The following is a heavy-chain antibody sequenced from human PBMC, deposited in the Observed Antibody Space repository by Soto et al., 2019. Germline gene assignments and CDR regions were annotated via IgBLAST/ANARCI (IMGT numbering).Heavy chain of an antibody. Sequence: PGGSLRLSCAASGFTFSSYAMSWVRQAPGKGLEWVSAISGSGGSTYYADSVKGRFTISRDNSKNTLYLQMNSLRAEDTAVYYCAKDGRYYDSSGYANFGYWGQGTLVTVSS. CDR3: AKDGRYYDSSGYANFGY. CDR1: GFTFSSYA. D-gene: IGHD3-22*01. V-gene: IGHV3-23*01. CDR2: ISGSGGST. J-gene: IGHJ4*02.